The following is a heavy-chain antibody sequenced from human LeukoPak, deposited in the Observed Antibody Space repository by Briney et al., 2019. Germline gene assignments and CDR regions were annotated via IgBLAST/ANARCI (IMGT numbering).Heavy chain of an antibody. J-gene: IGHJ4*02. CDR1: GFTFSDYY. Sequence: GSLRLSCAASGFTFSDYYMSWIRQAPGKGLEWIGEINHSGSTNYNPSLKSRVTISVDTSKNQFSLKLSSVTAADTAVYYCASMGHYWGQGTLVTVSS. CDR3: ASMGHY. CDR2: INHSGST. V-gene: IGHV4-34*01. D-gene: IGHD3-10*01.